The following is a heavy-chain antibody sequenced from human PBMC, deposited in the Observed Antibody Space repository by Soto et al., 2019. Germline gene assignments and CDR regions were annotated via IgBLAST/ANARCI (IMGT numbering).Heavy chain of an antibody. D-gene: IGHD1-20*01. CDR1: GGTFSSYA. CDR2: IIPIFGTA. CDR3: ARDRKGITGTIYNYYGMDG. Sequence: SVKVSCKASGGTFSSYAISWVRQAPGQGLEWMGGIIPIFGTANYAQKFQGRVTMTADESTSTAYMELSSLRSEDTDVYYCARDRKGITGTIYNYYGMDGWGRGATVTVSS. J-gene: IGHJ6*02. V-gene: IGHV1-69*13.